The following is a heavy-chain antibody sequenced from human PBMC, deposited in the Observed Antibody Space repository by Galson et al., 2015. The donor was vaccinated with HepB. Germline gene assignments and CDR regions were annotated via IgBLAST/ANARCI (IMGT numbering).Heavy chain of an antibody. CDR2: IYYSGST. V-gene: IGHV4-61*01. CDR3: ARGGYYPTFDY. Sequence: TLSLTCTVSGGSVSSGSYYWSWIRQPPGKGLEWIGYIYYSGSTNYNPSLKSRVTISVDTSKNQFSLKLSSVTAADAAVYYCARGGYYPTFDYWGQGTLVTVSS. CDR1: GGSVSSGSYY. D-gene: IGHD3-10*01. J-gene: IGHJ4*02.